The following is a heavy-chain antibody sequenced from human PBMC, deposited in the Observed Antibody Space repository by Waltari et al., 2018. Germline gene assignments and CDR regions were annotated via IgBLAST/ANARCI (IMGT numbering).Heavy chain of an antibody. CDR2: MSSISNYI. CDR1: GFTFSSYT. V-gene: IGHV3-21*01. J-gene: IGHJ3*02. D-gene: IGHD3-3*01. Sequence: EVQLVESGGGLVQPGGSLRLSWAASGFTFSSYTMLGVRQDPGKVLEWVSAMSSISNYIFHADSMKGRFTITRDNAKNSLYLQMNSLRAEDTAMYYCASIIGAPIFDIWGQGTMVTVSS. CDR3: ASIIGAPIFDI.